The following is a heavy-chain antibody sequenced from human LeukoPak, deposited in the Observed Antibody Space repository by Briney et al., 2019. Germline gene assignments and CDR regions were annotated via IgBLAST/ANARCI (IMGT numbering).Heavy chain of an antibody. CDR1: GFTFSSYA. J-gene: IGHJ6*03. D-gene: IGHD2-15*01. CDR3: AKIVQSTAYCSGGSCYGPTSVSYYMDV. V-gene: IGHV3-23*01. CDR2: ISGSGGST. Sequence: GGSLRLSCAASGFTFSSYAMSWARQAPGKGLEWVSAISGSGGSTYYADSVKGRFTISRDNSKNTLYLQMNSLRAEDTAVYYCAKIVQSTAYCSGGSCYGPTSVSYYMDVWGKGTTVTVSS.